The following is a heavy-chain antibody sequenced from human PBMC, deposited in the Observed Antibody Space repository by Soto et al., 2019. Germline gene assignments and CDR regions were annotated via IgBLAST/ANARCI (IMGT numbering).Heavy chain of an antibody. CDR3: ARLQDCSSTSCYTAGDWYWFDP. Sequence: SETLSLTCTVSGGSISSGGYYWSWIRQHPGKGLEWIGYIYYSGSTYYNPSLKSRVTISVDTSKNQFSLKLSSVTAADTAVYYCARLQDCSSTSCYTAGDWYWFDPWGQGTLVTVSS. V-gene: IGHV4-31*03. CDR2: IYYSGST. CDR1: GGSISSGGYY. D-gene: IGHD2-2*02. J-gene: IGHJ5*02.